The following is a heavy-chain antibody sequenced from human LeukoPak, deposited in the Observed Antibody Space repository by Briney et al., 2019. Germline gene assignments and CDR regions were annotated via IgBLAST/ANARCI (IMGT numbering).Heavy chain of an antibody. J-gene: IGHJ4*02. CDR3: AKDLARTAMVRGDPFDY. CDR2: ISGSGGST. D-gene: IGHD3-10*01. V-gene: IGHV3-23*01. CDR1: GFTFSSYA. Sequence: RGSLRLSCAASGFTFSSYAMSWVRQPPGKGLEWVSAISGSGGSTYYADSVKGRFTISRDNSKNTLYLQMNSLRAEDTAVYYSAKDLARTAMVRGDPFDYWGQGTLVTVSS.